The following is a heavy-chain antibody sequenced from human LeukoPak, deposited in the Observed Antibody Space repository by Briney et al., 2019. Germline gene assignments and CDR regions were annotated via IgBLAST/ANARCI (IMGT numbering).Heavy chain of an antibody. CDR2: IYYSGST. Sequence: SDTLSHTCTLSGGYISSYHGRWIRLPPGKGVEGIGYIYYSGSTNYNPSLKSRVTISVDTSKNQFSLKLSSVTAADTAVYYCARGYSSSWGYYYGMDVWGQGTTVTVSS. J-gene: IGHJ6*02. CDR3: ARGYSSSWGYYYGMDV. CDR1: GGYISSYH. D-gene: IGHD6-13*01. V-gene: IGHV4-59*08.